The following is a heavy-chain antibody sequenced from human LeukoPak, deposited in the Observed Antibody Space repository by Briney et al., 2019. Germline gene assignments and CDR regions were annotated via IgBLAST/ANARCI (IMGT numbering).Heavy chain of an antibody. CDR1: GGTFSSYA. V-gene: IGHV1-69*05. Sequence: ASVKVSCKASGGTFSSYAISWVRRAPGQGLEWMGGIIPIFGTANYAQKFQGRVTITTDESTSTAYMELSSLRSEDTAVYYCARGSIAVALNWFDPWGQGTLVTVSS. CDR2: IIPIFGTA. J-gene: IGHJ5*02. D-gene: IGHD6-19*01. CDR3: ARGSIAVALNWFDP.